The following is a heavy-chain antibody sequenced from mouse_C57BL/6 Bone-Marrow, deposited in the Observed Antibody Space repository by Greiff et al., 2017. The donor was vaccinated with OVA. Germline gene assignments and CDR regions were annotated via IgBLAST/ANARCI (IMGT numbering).Heavy chain of an antibody. V-gene: IGHV1-80*01. Sequence: QVQLQQSGAELVKPGASVKISCKASGYAFSSYWMNWVKQRPGKGLEWIGQIYPGDGDTNYNGKFKGKATLTADKSSSTAYMQLSSLTSEDSAVYFCARSGPYYSNLFAYWGQGTLVTVSA. J-gene: IGHJ3*01. CDR3: ARSGPYYSNLFAY. D-gene: IGHD2-5*01. CDR2: IYPGDGDT. CDR1: GYAFSSYW.